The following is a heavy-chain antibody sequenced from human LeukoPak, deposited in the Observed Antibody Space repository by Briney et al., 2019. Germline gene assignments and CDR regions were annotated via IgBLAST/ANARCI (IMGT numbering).Heavy chain of an antibody. Sequence: ASVTVSCKASGYSFTDYCIHWVRQAPGQGLEWMGWIIPDNGGTTYAQRFQGRVTMTRDTSISTAYMERNWLTSDDPAVYYCARQYAFGSGSYYAYWGQGTLVTVSS. V-gene: IGHV1-2*02. CDR3: ARQYAFGSGSYYAY. D-gene: IGHD3-10*01. CDR2: IIPDNGGT. CDR1: GYSFTDYC. J-gene: IGHJ4*02.